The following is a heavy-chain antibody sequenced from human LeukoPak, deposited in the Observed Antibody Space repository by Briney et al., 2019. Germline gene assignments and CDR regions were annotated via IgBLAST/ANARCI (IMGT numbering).Heavy chain of an antibody. J-gene: IGHJ4*02. CDR2: IWYDGSNK. CDR1: GFTFSSYG. D-gene: IGHD3-22*01. Sequence: PGRSLRLSCAASGFTFSSYGMHWVRQAPGKGLEWVAVIWYDGSNKYYADSVKGRFTISRDNSKNTPYLQMNSLRAEDTAVYYCARDGRGDRGTMIVVVSNFDYWGQGTLVTVSS. CDR3: ARDGRGDRGTMIVVVSNFDY. V-gene: IGHV3-33*01.